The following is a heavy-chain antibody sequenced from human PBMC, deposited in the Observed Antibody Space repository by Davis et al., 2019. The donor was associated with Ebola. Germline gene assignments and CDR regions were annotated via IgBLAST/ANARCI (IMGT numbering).Heavy chain of an antibody. J-gene: IGHJ6*02. CDR3: AREAYYYGMDV. CDR2: INHSGST. CDR1: GFTFNSYG. Sequence: ESLKISCAASGFTFNSYGMHWVRQAPGKGLEWIGEINHSGSTNYNPSLKSRVTISVDTSKNQFSLKLSSVTAADTAVYYCAREAYYYGMDVWGQGTTVTVSS. V-gene: IGHV4-34*01.